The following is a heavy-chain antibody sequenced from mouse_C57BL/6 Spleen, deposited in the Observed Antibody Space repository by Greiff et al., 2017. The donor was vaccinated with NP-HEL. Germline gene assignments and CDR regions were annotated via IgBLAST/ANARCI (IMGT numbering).Heavy chain of an antibody. CDR3: GGYAMDY. J-gene: IGHJ4*01. Sequence: EVHLVESGPGLVKPSQSLSLTCSVTGYSITSGYYWNWIRQFPGNKLEWMGYISYDGSNNYNPSLKNRISITRDTSKNQFFLKLNSVTTEDTATYYCGGYAMDYWGQGTSVTVSS. CDR2: ISYDGSN. CDR1: GYSITSGYY. V-gene: IGHV3-6*01.